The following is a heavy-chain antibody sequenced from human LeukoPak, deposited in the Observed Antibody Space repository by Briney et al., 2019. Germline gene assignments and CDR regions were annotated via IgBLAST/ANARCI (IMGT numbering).Heavy chain of an antibody. CDR1: GGTFSSYA. CDR2: IIPIFGTA. Sequence: ASVTVSCKASGGTFSSYAISWVRQAPGQGLEWMGGIIPIFGTANYAQKFQGRVTITADESTSTAYMELSSLRSEDTAVYYCARVGKRITIFGVVTSFDYWGQGTLVTVSS. V-gene: IGHV1-69*13. D-gene: IGHD3-3*01. CDR3: ARVGKRITIFGVVTSFDY. J-gene: IGHJ4*02.